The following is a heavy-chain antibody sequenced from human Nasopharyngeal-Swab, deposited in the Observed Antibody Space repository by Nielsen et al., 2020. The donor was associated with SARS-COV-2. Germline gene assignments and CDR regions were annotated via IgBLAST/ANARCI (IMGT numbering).Heavy chain of an antibody. J-gene: IGHJ4*02. D-gene: IGHD6-25*01. CDR3: ATTGYSSVYYVH. CDR2: INHSGST. V-gene: IGHV4-34*01. Sequence: SETLSLTCVVYGGSFTSYYWGWIRQPPGKGLEWIAEINHSGSTHYNPSLKSRVTISLDTSKNQFSLKLSSLTAADTAVYYCATTGYSSVYYVHWGQGVLVTVSS. CDR1: GGSFTSYY.